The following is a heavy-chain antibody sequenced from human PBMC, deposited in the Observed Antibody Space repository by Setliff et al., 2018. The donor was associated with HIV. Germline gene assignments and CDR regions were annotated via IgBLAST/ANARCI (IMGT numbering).Heavy chain of an antibody. CDR2: IDPNGGAT. V-gene: IGHV1-46*01. J-gene: IGHJ3*02. D-gene: IGHD2-2*01. CDR3: ARAGGGATDQAFDI. Sequence: ASVKVSCKAFGYTFTSYFLHWVRQAPGQGLEWLGIIDPNGGATNNAQKLQGRLTVTTDTSTGTLYMELSNLRSDDSAVYYCARAGGGATDQAFDIWGQGTTVTV. CDR1: GYTFTSYF.